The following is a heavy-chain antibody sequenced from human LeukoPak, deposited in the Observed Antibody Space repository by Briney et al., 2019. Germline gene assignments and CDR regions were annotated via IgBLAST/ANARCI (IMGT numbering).Heavy chain of an antibody. CDR1: GFTFSSYP. CDR3: ARDRATDYYYYMDV. D-gene: IGHD1-26*01. CDR2: ISYDGSNK. J-gene: IGHJ6*03. Sequence: GGSLRLSCAASGFTFSSYPMHWVRQAPGKGLEWVAVISYDGSNKYYADSVKGRFTISRDNSKNTLQLQMDSLRAEDTAVYYCARDRATDYYYYMDVWGKGTTVTVSS. V-gene: IGHV3-30-3*01.